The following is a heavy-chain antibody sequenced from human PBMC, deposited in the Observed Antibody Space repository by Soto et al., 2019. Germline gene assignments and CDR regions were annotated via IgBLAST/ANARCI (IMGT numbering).Heavy chain of an antibody. D-gene: IGHD6-13*01. V-gene: IGHV1-2*04. Sequence: QVQLVQSGAEVKKPGASVKVSCKASGYTFTGYYMHWVRQAPGQGLEWMGWINPNSGGTNYVQKFQGWVTMTRDTSISTAYMELSRLRSDDTAVYYCARGLAAAGFDMDVWGKGTTVTVSS. CDR1: GYTFTGYY. J-gene: IGHJ6*03. CDR2: INPNSGGT. CDR3: ARGLAAAGFDMDV.